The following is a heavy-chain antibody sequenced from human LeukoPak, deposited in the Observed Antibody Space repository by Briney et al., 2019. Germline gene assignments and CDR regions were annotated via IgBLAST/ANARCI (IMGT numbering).Heavy chain of an antibody. CDR2: ISAYNGNT. V-gene: IGHV1-18*01. Sequence: GASVKVSCKASGYTFTSYGISWVRQAPGQGREWMGWISAYNGNTNYAQKLQGRVTMTTDTSTSTAYMELSSLRSEDTAVYYCARDLGAIAVAGNLGSYWGQGTLVTVSS. CDR1: GYTFTSYG. J-gene: IGHJ4*02. CDR3: ARDLGAIAVAGNLGSY. D-gene: IGHD6-19*01.